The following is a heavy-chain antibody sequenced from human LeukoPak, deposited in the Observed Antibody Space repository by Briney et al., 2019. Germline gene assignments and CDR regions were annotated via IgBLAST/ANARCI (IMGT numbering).Heavy chain of an antibody. CDR2: ILSDGSNE. V-gene: IGHV3-30-3*01. Sequence: PGGSLRPSCAASGFTFSNFAMHWVRQAPGKGLEWVTLILSDGSNEQYADSVRGRFTISRDNSKNTLYLQMDSLRTEDTAVYYCARASPGMDVWGQGITVTVPS. CDR1: GFTFSNFA. J-gene: IGHJ6*02. CDR3: ARASPGMDV.